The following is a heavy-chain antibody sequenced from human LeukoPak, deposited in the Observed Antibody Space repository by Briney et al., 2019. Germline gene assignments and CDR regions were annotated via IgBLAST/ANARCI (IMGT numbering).Heavy chain of an antibody. CDR1: GFTFSSYA. D-gene: IGHD6-6*01. V-gene: IGHV3-30*01. CDR2: ISYDGSNK. Sequence: PGGSLRLSCAASGFTFSSYAMHWVRQAPGKGLEWVAVISYDGSNKYYADSVKGRFTISRDNSKNTLYLQMNRPRAEDTAVYYCARDLSAARPPRIRVKGYWFDPWGQGTLVTVSS. CDR3: ARDLSAARPPRIRVKGYWFDP. J-gene: IGHJ5*02.